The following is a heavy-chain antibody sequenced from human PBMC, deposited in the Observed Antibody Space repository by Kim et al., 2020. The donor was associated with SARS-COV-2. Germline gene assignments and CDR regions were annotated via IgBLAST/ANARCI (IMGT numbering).Heavy chain of an antibody. V-gene: IGHV3-23*05. CDR3: AKDHPSSGWPTFDS. J-gene: IGHJ4*02. CDR1: GFTFSRRA. Sequence: GGSLRLSCAASGFTFSRRAMSWVRQVPGKGLEWIASVNNNNNPYYADSVKGRFTVSRDITKDTLYLQMNSLRADDTALYYCAKDHPSSGWPTFDSWGQGTQVAVS. D-gene: IGHD6-19*01. CDR2: VNNNNNP.